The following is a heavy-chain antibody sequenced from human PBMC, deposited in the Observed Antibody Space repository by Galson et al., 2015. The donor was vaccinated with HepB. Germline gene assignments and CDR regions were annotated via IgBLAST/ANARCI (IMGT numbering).Heavy chain of an antibody. CDR2: TYYRSKWYN. V-gene: IGHV6-1*01. D-gene: IGHD6-13*01. CDR1: GDSVSSNSAA. CDR3: ASAAGTAAPFDY. Sequence: CAISGDSVSSNSAAWNRIRQSPSRGLEWLGRTYYRSKWYNDYAVSVKGRITINPDTSKNQFSLQLNSVTPEDTAVYYCASAAGTAAPFDYWGQGTTVTVSS. J-gene: IGHJ4*02.